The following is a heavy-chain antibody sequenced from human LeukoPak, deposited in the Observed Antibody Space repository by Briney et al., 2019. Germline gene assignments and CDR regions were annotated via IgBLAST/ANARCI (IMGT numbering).Heavy chain of an antibody. D-gene: IGHD1-26*01. CDR3: ARVGKSGSRYYFDY. CDR2: IYHSGST. J-gene: IGHJ4*02. V-gene: IGHV4-38-2*01. CDR1: GYSISSGYY. Sequence: ASETLSLTCAVSGYSISSGYYWGWIRQPPGKGLEWIGTIYHSGSTYYNPSLKSRVTVSVDTSKNQFSLKLSSVTAADTAVYYCARVGKSGSRYYFDYWGQGTLVTVS.